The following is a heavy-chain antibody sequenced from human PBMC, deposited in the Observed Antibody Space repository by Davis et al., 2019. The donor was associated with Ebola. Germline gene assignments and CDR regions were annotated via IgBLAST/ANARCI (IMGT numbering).Heavy chain of an antibody. CDR1: GFTFSSYS. CDR2: IGSSSSYI. Sequence: PGGSLRLSCAASGFTFSSYSMNWVRQAPGKGLEWVSSIGSSSSYIYYVDSVKGRFTISSDNAKKSLYLHMNSLRAEDTAVYYCARDKFYYDSSGYGYYYGMDVWGQGTTVTVSS. D-gene: IGHD3-22*01. CDR3: ARDKFYYDSSGYGYYYGMDV. V-gene: IGHV3-21*01. J-gene: IGHJ6*02.